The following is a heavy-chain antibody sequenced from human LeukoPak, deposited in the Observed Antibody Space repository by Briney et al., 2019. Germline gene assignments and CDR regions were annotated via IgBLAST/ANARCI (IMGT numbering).Heavy chain of an antibody. CDR3: ARAPPYSSASWGYYGMDV. J-gene: IGHJ6*02. V-gene: IGHV3-13*01. D-gene: IGHD6-6*01. CDR2: IGIAGDT. Sequence: GGSLRPSCAPSGFTFSSYYMHWLRQTIGKGLEWVSSIGIAGDTYYPGSVKGRFTISRENANNSLYLQMNSLRAGDTAVYYCARAPPYSSASWGYYGMDVWGQGTTVTVSS. CDR1: GFTFSSYY.